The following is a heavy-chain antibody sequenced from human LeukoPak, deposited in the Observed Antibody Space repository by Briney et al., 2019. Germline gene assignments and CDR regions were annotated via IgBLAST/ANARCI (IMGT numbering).Heavy chain of an antibody. CDR3: AKDFKVAATGGFEY. J-gene: IGHJ4*02. Sequence: PGGSLRLSCAASGFTFSSYGMHWVRQAPGQGLKWVAFIRDDGRNKYYADSVKGRFTIPRDNSKNTLYLQMNSLRAEDTAVYYCAKDFKVAATGGFEYWGQGTLVTVSS. D-gene: IGHD6-19*01. CDR1: GFTFSSYG. CDR2: IRDDGRNK. V-gene: IGHV3-30*02.